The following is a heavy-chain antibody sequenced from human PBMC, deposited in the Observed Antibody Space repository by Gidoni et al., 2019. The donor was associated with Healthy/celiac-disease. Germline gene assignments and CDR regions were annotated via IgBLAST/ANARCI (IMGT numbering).Heavy chain of an antibody. J-gene: IGHJ4*02. V-gene: IGHV1-69*08. D-gene: IGHD3-22*01. CDR2: IIPILGIA. Sequence: QVQLVQSGAEVKKPGSSVKVSCKASGGTFSSYTTSWVRQAPGQGLEWMGRIIPILGIANYAQKFQGRVTITADKSTSTAYMELSSLRSEDTAVYYCARDLFKSPISGYFPSPFDYWGQGTLVTVSS. CDR1: GGTFSSYT. CDR3: ARDLFKSPISGYFPSPFDY.